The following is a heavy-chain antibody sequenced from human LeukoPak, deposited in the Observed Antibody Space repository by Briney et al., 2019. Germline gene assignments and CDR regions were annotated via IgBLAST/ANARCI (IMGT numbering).Heavy chain of an antibody. V-gene: IGHV3-48*03. J-gene: IGHJ4*02. Sequence: PGGSLRLSCAASGFTFSNHEMNWVRQAPGKGLEWVSHIRSSGSTIYYADSVKGRFTISRDNAKNSLYLQMNSLRAEDTAVYYCAREGVTAPGDYWGQGTLVTLSS. CDR3: AREGVTAPGDY. CDR2: IRSSGSTI. D-gene: IGHD2-21*02. CDR1: GFTFSNHE.